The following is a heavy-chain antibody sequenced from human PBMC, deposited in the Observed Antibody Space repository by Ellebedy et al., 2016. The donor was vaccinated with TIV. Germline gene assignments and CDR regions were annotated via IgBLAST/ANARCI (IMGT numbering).Heavy chain of an antibody. J-gene: IGHJ4*02. Sequence: SETLSLTXTVSGGSISSYYWSWIRQPPGRGLEWIGYIYYSGSTNYNPSLKSRVTISVDTSKNQFSLKLSSVTAADTAVYYCARVVGYDILTGYPYYFDYWGQGTLVTVSS. V-gene: IGHV4-59*01. CDR3: ARVVGYDILTGYPYYFDY. CDR1: GGSISSYY. CDR2: IYYSGST. D-gene: IGHD3-9*01.